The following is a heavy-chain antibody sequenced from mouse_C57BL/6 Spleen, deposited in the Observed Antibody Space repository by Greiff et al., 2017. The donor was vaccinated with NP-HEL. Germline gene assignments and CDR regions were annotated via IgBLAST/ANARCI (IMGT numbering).Heavy chain of an antibody. V-gene: IGHV1-18*01. CDR3: ARGIWFYWYFDV. J-gene: IGHJ1*03. Sequence: EVQLQQSGPELVKPGASVKIPCKASGYTFTDYNMDWVKQSHGKSLEWIGDINPNNGGTIYNQKFKGKSTLTVDKSSSTAYMELRSLTSEDTAVYYCARGIWFYWYFDVWGTGTTVTVSS. CDR2: INPNNGGT. CDR1: GYTFTDYN. D-gene: IGHD2-2*01.